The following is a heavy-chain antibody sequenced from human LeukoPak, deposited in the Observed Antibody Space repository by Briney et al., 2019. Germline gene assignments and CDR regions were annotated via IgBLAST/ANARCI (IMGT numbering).Heavy chain of an antibody. CDR1: GGSISSSSYY. CDR3: ARLPLGSSSYFDY. D-gene: IGHD6-6*01. Sequence: KPSETLSLTCTVSGGSISSSSYYWGWIRQPPGKGLEWIGSIYYSGSTYYNPSLKSRVTISVDTSKSQFSLKLSSVTAADTAVYYCARLPLGSSSYFDYWGQGTLVTVSS. V-gene: IGHV4-39*01. J-gene: IGHJ4*02. CDR2: IYYSGST.